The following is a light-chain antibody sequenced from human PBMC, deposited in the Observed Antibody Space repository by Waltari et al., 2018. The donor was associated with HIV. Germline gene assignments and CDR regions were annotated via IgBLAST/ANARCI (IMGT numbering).Light chain of an antibody. CDR2: DVT. J-gene: IGLJ2*01. CDR3: CSYAGSSTFV. CDR1: SSAFGNYYY. V-gene: IGLV2-23*02. Sequence: QSALTQPSPVSGSPGQSITISCPATSSAFGNYYYFYWYQQHPGKAPKLMVYDVTKRPSGVSNRFSGSKSGNTASLTISGLQAEDEADYYCCSYAGSSTFVFGGGTKLTVL.